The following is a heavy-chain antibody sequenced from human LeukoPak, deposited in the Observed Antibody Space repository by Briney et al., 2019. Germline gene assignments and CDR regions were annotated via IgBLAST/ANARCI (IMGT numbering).Heavy chain of an antibody. CDR3: ASSLVPAASFDY. CDR2: ISYDGSNK. Sequence: GGSLRLSCAASGFTFSNYAMHWVRQAPGKGLEWVAVISYDGSNKYYADSVKGRFTVSRDNSKNTLYLQMNSLRAEDTAVYYCASSLVPAASFDYWGQGTRVTVSS. J-gene: IGHJ4*02. V-gene: IGHV3-30-3*01. CDR1: GFTFSNYA. D-gene: IGHD2-2*01.